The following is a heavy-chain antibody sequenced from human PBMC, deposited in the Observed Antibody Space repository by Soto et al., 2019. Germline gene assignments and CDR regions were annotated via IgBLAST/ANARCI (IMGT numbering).Heavy chain of an antibody. CDR1: GGSISSYY. CDR2: IYYSGST. D-gene: IGHD6-13*01. J-gene: IGHJ6*02. Sequence: SETLSLTCTVSGGSISSYYWSWIRQPPGKGLEWIGYIYYSGSTNYNPSLKSRVTISVDTSKNQFSLKLSSVTAADTAVYYCARGGGXPAAGTQRYYYYYGMDVWGQGTTVTVSS. V-gene: IGHV4-59*01. CDR3: ARGGGXPAAGTQRYYYYYGMDV.